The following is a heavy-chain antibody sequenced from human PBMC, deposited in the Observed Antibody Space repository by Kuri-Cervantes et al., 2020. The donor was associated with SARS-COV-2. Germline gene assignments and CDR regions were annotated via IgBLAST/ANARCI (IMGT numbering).Heavy chain of an antibody. CDR1: GFTFRSYA. J-gene: IGHJ6*03. CDR3: ARDHYVDIVATIFIGGFTIDYYMDV. CDR2: ISYDGSNK. Sequence: GESLKISCAASGFTFRSYAMHWVRQAPGKGLEWVAVISYDGSNKYYADSVKGRFIISRDNSKNTLYLQMNSLRAEDTAVYYCARDHYVDIVATIFIGGFTIDYYMDVWGKGTTVTVSS. V-gene: IGHV3-30-3*01. D-gene: IGHD5-12*01.